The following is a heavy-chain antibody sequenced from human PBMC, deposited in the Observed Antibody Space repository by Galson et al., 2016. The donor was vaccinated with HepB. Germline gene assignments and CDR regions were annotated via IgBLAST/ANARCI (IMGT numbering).Heavy chain of an antibody. J-gene: IGHJ4*02. D-gene: IGHD4-17*01. CDR3: ARGARPLTAVTHRRGRLDC. Sequence: SETLSLTCTVSGGSISSYYWSWIRQPPGKGLEWIGYVYDSGSTEYNPSLNGRVTISVDTSKNQFSLKLRSVTAADTAVYYCARGARPLTAVTHRRGRLDCWGQGTLVPVSS. CDR1: GGSISSYY. CDR2: VYDSGST. V-gene: IGHV4-59*01.